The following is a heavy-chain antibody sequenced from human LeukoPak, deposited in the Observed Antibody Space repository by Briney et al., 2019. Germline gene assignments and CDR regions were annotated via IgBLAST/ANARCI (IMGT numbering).Heavy chain of an antibody. CDR3: ARDSGYNGSLDY. D-gene: IGHD3-10*01. J-gene: IGHJ4*02. Sequence: TSETLSLTCTVSGGSISSSYWSWIRQPPGKGLEWVGYIYYSGSTSYNPSLKSRVTISLDTSKNLFSLKVSSVTAADTAVYFCARDSGYNGSLDYWGQGTLVIVSS. V-gene: IGHV4-59*01. CDR1: GGSISSSY. CDR2: IYYSGST.